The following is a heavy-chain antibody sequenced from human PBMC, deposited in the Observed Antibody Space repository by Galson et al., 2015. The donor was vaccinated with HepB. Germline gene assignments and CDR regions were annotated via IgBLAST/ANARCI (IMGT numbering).Heavy chain of an antibody. CDR1: GFTFRSYA. J-gene: IGHJ3*02. CDR2: ISYDGSNK. CDR3: ARDTGTTGTDDAFDI. Sequence: SLRLSCAASGFTFRSYAMHWVRLAPGKGLEWVAVISYDGSNKYYADSVKGRFTISRDNSKNTLYLQMNSLRAEDTAVYYCARDTGTTGTDDAFDIWGQGTMVTVSS. V-gene: IGHV3-30-3*01. D-gene: IGHD1-1*01.